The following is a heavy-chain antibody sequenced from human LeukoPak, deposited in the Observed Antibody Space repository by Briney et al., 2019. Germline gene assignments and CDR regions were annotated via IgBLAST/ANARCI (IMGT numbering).Heavy chain of an antibody. V-gene: IGHV1-8*01. J-gene: IGHJ5*02. CDR3: ARRGTIAVPAAWFDP. CDR1: GYTFTSYD. D-gene: IGHD6-19*01. CDR2: MNPNSGNT. Sequence: ASVKVSCKASGYTFTSYDINWVRQATGQGLEWMGWMNPNSGNTGYAQKFQGRVTMTRNTSISTAYMELSSLRAEDTAVYYCARRGTIAVPAAWFDPWGQGTLVTVSS.